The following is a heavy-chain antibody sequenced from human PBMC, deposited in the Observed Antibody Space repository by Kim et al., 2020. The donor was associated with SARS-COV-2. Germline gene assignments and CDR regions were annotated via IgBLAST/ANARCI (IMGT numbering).Heavy chain of an antibody. CDR3: ARVEVASGNTIFGVVQDWFDP. J-gene: IGHJ5*02. CDR1: GYTFTSYD. Sequence: ASVKVSCKASGYTFTSYDINWVRQATGQGLEWMGWMNPNSGNTGYAQKFQGRVTMTRNTSISTAYMELSSLRSEDTAVYYCARVEVASGNTIFGVVQDWFDPWGQGTLVTVSS. CDR2: MNPNSGNT. V-gene: IGHV1-8*01. D-gene: IGHD3-3*01.